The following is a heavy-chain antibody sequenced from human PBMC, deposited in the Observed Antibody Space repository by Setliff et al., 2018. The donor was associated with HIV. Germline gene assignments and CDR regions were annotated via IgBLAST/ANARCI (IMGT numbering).Heavy chain of an antibody. J-gene: IGHJ3*02. CDR1: GYTFTGYF. D-gene: IGHD2-8*01. V-gene: IGHV1-2*06. Sequence: GASVQVSCKASGYTFTGYFIHWVRQAPGQGLEWMGRINPNSGGTNYAQKFQGRVTMTRDTSISTAHMELSRLRSDDTAVYYCATKVHCTNGVCLDAFDTWGQGTMVTVSS. CDR3: ATKVHCTNGVCLDAFDT. CDR2: INPNSGGT.